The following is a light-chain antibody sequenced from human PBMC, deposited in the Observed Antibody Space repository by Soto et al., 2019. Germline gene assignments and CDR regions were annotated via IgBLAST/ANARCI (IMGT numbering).Light chain of an antibody. V-gene: IGKV3-15*01. CDR1: QRVSSN. J-gene: IGKJ2*01. CDR2: GAS. CDR3: QQYNNWPYT. Sequence: EIVMTQSPATVSVSPGERPTLSCRASQRVSSNLAWYQQKPGQAPRLLMYGASTRDTGIPARFSGSGSGTEVPLTISSLQSEDFGVYYCQQYNNWPYTFGQGTKLEIK.